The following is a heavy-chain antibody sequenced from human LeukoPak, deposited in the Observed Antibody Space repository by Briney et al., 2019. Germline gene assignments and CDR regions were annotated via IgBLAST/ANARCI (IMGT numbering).Heavy chain of an antibody. J-gene: IGHJ2*01. D-gene: IGHD6-13*01. CDR1: GGSISSYY. Sequence: PSETLSLTCTVSGGSISSYYWSCIRQPPGEGLDWIGYIFYSGSTNYNPSLKSRVTISVDTSKNQFSLNLTSLTAADTAVYYCARRSGSSYWYFDLWGRGTLVTVSS. V-gene: IGHV4-59*01. CDR2: IFYSGST. CDR3: ARRSGSSYWYFDL.